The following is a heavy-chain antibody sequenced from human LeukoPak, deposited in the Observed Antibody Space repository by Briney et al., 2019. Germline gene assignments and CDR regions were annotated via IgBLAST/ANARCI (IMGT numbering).Heavy chain of an antibody. V-gene: IGHV1-8*01. CDR3: ARDNYDILTGYSRTSGMYGMDV. CDR1: GYTFTSYD. J-gene: IGHJ6*02. D-gene: IGHD3-9*01. CDR2: MNPNSGNT. Sequence: GASVKVSCKASGYTFTSYDINWVRQATGQGLEWMGWMNPNSGNTGYAQKFQGRVTMTRNTSISTAYMELSSLRSEDTAVYYCARDNYDILTGYSRTSGMYGMDVWGQGTTVTVSS.